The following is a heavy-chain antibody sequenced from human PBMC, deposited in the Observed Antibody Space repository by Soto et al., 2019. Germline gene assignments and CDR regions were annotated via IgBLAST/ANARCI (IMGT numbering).Heavy chain of an antibody. Sequence: GESLKISCKGSGYSFTTYWIGWVRQMPGKGLEWMGIIYPGDSETRYSPSFQGQVTLSADKSISTAYLQWSSLKASDTAMYYCSRPERPSCYTCGFKIWGQGTVVTVSS. V-gene: IGHV5-51*01. CDR3: SRPERPSCYTCGFKI. J-gene: IGHJ3*02. CDR1: GYSFTTYW. CDR2: IYPGDSET. D-gene: IGHD2-2*02.